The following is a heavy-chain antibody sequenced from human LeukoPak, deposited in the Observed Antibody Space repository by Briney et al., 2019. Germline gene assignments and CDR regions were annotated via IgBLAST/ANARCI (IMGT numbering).Heavy chain of an antibody. D-gene: IGHD3-22*01. CDR1: GGTFISYA. V-gene: IGHV1-69*04. J-gene: IGHJ4*02. Sequence: GASVKVSCKASGGTFISYAISWVRQAPGQGLEWMGRIIPIFGIANYAQKFQGRVTITADKSTSTAYMELSSLRSEDTAVYYCARDKNYASSGYYYYWGQGTLVTVSS. CDR2: IIPIFGIA. CDR3: ARDKNYASSGYYYY.